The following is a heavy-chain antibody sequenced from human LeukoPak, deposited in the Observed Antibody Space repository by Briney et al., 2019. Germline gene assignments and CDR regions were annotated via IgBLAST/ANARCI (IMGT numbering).Heavy chain of an antibody. J-gene: IGHJ4*02. CDR1: GYSFTSYT. CDR3: ARVVDVNSYGLFDY. D-gene: IGHD5-18*01. CDR2: INAGNGNT. Sequence: ASVKVSCKASGYSFTSYTMHWVRQAPGQRLEWTGWINAGNGNTKYPQKFQGRVTITRDTSANTAYMELSSLRSEDTAVYYCARVVDVNSYGLFDYWGQGTLVTVSS. V-gene: IGHV1-3*01.